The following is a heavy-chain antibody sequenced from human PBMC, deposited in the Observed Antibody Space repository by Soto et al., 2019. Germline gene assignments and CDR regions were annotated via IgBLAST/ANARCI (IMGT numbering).Heavy chain of an antibody. D-gene: IGHD2-2*01. CDR1: GGTFSSYA. V-gene: IGHV1-69*01. CDR3: ARSQGSSTSLEIYYYYYYRMDV. CDR2: IIPISETT. J-gene: IGHJ6*02. Sequence: QVQLVQSGAEGKKPGSSVKVSCKASGGTFSSYAISWVRQAPGQGLEWMGGIIPISETTNYAQKFQGRVTITADESKSTAYMELSSLRSEDTAVYYCARSQGSSTSLEIYYYYYYRMDVWGQGTTVTVSS.